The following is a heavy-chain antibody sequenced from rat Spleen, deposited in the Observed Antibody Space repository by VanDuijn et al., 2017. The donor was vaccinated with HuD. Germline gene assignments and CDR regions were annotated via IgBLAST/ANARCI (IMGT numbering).Heavy chain of an antibody. CDR3: TRDTKGITYFDN. Sequence: EVQLVESGGGLVQPGRSLKLSCAASGFTFSSFPMAWVRQAPKKGLEWVAYISSGGSTYYPDSVKGRFTISRDNAKSTLYLQMNSLRSEDTATYYCTRDTKGITYFDNWGQGVMVTVSS. J-gene: IGHJ2*01. D-gene: IGHD1-9*01. V-gene: IGHV5-46*01. CDR2: ISSGGST. CDR1: GFTFSSFP.